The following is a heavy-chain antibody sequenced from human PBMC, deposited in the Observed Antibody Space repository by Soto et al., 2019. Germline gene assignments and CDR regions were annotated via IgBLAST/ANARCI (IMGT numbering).Heavy chain of an antibody. CDR3: ARQGMITRREDGMDV. Sequence: PGESLKISGKGSGYSFTSYWISWVRQMPGKGLEWMGRIDPSDSYTNYSPSFQGHVTISADKAISTAYLQWSSLKASDTAIYYCARQGMITRREDGMDVRAQGTRVTGS. CDR1: GYSFTSYW. V-gene: IGHV5-10-1*01. J-gene: IGHJ6*02. D-gene: IGHD3-16*01. CDR2: IDPSDSYT.